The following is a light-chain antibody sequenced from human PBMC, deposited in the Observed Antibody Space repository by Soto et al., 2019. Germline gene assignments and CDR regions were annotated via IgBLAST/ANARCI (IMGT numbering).Light chain of an antibody. V-gene: IGKV3-20*01. CDR2: GAS. CDR1: QSVRSNN. J-gene: IGKJ2*01. CDR3: QQYGGSPPLYT. Sequence: EIVLTQSPGTLSLSPGEEATLSCRASQSVRSNNLAWYQQRPGQAPRLLISGASNRATGIPERFSGSGSGTDFTLTISRLEPEDFAVYYCQQYGGSPPLYTFGQGTKLEIK.